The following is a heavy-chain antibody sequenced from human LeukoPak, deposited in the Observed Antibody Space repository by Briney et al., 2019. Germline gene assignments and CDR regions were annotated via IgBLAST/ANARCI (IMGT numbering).Heavy chain of an antibody. CDR1: GGTFSSYA. V-gene: IGHV1-69*05. CDR3: ARLERGYSYRGLLEYYFDY. Sequence: ASVKVSCKAYGGTFSSYAISWVRQAPGQGLEWMGGIIPIFGTANYAQKFQGRVTITTDESTSTAYMELSSLRSEDTAVYYCARLERGYSYRGLLEYYFDYWGQGTLVTVSS. J-gene: IGHJ4*02. D-gene: IGHD5-18*01. CDR2: IIPIFGTA.